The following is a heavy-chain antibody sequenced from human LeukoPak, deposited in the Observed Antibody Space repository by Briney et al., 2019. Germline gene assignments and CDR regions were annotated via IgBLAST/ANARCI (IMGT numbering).Heavy chain of an antibody. CDR2: TPYDGNNK. D-gene: IGHD5-12*01. CDR3: ARDGNSGYDLTYYYGMDV. V-gene: IGHV3-30-3*01. Sequence: GGSLRLSCAASGFSFSSFAMHWVRQAPGKGLEWVAVTPYDGNNKYYAGSVKGRFTISRDNSKNTLYLQMNSLRPEDTALYYCARDGNSGYDLTYYYGMDVWGQGTTVTVSS. CDR1: GFSFSSFA. J-gene: IGHJ6*02.